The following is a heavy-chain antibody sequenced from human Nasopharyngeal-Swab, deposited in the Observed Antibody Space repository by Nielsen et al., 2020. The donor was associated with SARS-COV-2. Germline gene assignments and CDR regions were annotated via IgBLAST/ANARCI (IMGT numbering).Heavy chain of an antibody. CDR2: IKQDGSEK. CDR1: GFTFSSYW. D-gene: IGHD1-7*01. J-gene: IGHJ3*02. CDR3: ASLGRSAYNWNYHAFDI. V-gene: IGHV3-7*01. Sequence: GESLKISCAASGFTFSSYWMSWVRQAPGKGLEWVANIKQDGSEKYYVDSVKGRFTISRDNAKNSLYLQMNSLRAEDTAVYYCASLGRSAYNWNYHAFDIWGQGTMVTVSS.